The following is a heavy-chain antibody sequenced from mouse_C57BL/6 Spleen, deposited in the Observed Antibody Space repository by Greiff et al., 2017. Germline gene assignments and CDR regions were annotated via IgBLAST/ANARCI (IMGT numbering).Heavy chain of an antibody. CDR2: IRNKANGYTT. CDR3: ARSAYYSNYVEAMDY. J-gene: IGHJ4*01. D-gene: IGHD2-5*01. Sequence: EVKVVESGGGLVQPGGSLSLSCAASGFTFTDYYMSWVRQPPGKALAWLGFIRNKANGYTTEYSASVKGRFTISRDNSQSILYLQMNALRAEDSATYYCARSAYYSNYVEAMDYWGQGTSDTVSS. V-gene: IGHV7-3*01. CDR1: GFTFTDYY.